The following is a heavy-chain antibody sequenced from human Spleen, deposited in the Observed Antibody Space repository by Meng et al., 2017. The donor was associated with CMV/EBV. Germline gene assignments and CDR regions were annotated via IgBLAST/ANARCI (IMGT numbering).Heavy chain of an antibody. J-gene: IGHJ4*02. CDR1: GFTFSSYS. Sequence: GESLKISCAASGFTFSSYSMKWVRQAPGKGLKWVSSISSSSGYIYYADSVKGRFTISRDNAKNSLYLQMNSLRAEDTAVYYCARDFDNWGQGILVTVSS. CDR2: ISSSSGYI. CDR3: ARDFDN. V-gene: IGHV3-21*01.